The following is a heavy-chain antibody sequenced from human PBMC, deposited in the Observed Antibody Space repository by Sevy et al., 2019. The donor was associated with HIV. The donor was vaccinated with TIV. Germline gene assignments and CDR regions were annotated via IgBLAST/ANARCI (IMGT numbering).Heavy chain of an antibody. CDR3: ARPRANYVDHYFFYAMDV. J-gene: IGHJ6*02. CDR1: GFAFTNYYA. CDR2: ISYDGSDK. Sequence: GASLRLSCTASGFAFTNYYAMHWVRQAPGKGLEWVALISYDGSDKFYADTVKGRFTITRDNFKNTLYLQMNGLTTEDTAVYYCARPRANYVDHYFFYAMDVWGQGTTVTVSS. D-gene: IGHD4-17*01. V-gene: IGHV3-30-3*01.